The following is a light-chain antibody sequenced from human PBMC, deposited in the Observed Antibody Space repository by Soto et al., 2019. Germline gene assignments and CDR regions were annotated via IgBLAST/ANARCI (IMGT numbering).Light chain of an antibody. V-gene: IGKV1-8*01. J-gene: IGKJ5*01. CDR1: QGISSY. CDR3: QQYYDWPIT. Sequence: AIRMTQSPSSLSASTGDRVTITRRASQGISSYLAWYQQKPGKAPKLLIYAASTLQSGVPSRFSGSGSGTDFTLTISCLQSEDFAVYYCQQYYDWPITFGQGTRLEIK. CDR2: AAS.